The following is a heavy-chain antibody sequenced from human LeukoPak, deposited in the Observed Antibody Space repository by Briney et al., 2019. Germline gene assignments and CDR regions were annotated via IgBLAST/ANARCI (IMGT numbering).Heavy chain of an antibody. J-gene: IGHJ4*02. Sequence: SVKVSCKASGGTFSSYAISWVRQAPGQGLEWMGGIIPTFGTANYAQKFQGRVTITTDESTSTAYMELSSLRSEDTAVYYCARETCTNGVCYTSFDYWGQGTLVTVSS. CDR2: IIPTFGTA. D-gene: IGHD2-8*01. CDR1: GGTFSSYA. CDR3: ARETCTNGVCYTSFDY. V-gene: IGHV1-69*05.